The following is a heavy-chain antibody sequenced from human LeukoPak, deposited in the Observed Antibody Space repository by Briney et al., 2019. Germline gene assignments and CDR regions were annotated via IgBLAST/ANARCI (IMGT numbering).Heavy chain of an antibody. CDR1: GFTFSSYA. CDR3: ANDDIIVGATAFDI. Sequence: GGSLRLSCAASGFTFSSYAMSWVRQAPGKGLEWVSAISGSGGSTYYADSVEGRFTISRDNSKNTLYLQMNSLRAEDTAVYYRANDDIIVGATAFDIWGQGTMVTVSS. D-gene: IGHD1-26*01. CDR2: ISGSGGST. J-gene: IGHJ3*02. V-gene: IGHV3-23*01.